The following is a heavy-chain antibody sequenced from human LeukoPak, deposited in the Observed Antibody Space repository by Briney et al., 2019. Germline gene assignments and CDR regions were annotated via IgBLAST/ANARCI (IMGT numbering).Heavy chain of an antibody. J-gene: IGHJ4*02. CDR3: ARRGYYDFWSGYYEEYGY. CDR1: GGSISSSSYY. V-gene: IGHV4-39*01. CDR2: IYYSGST. D-gene: IGHD3-3*01. Sequence: SETLSLTCTVSGGSISSSSYYWGWIRQPPGKGLEWIGSIYYSGSTYYNPSLKSRVTISVDTSKNQFSLKLSSVTAADTAVYYCARRGYYDFWSGYYEEYGYWGQGTLVTVSS.